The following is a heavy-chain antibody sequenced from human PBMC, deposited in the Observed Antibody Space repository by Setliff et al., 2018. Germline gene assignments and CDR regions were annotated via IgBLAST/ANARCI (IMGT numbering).Heavy chain of an antibody. V-gene: IGHV4-4*07. J-gene: IGHJ3*02. CDR3: AKDVGDGYGVDAYASGGFDI. D-gene: IGHD5-18*01. Sequence: SETLSLTCTVSGDSISSYYWSWIRQPAGKGLEWIGSIFHTGRSYYNPSLKSRVTMSVDTSQSQFSLKLSSVTAADTAVYYCAKDVGDGYGVDAYASGGFDIWGQGTLVTVSS. CDR2: IFHTGRS. CDR1: GDSISSYY.